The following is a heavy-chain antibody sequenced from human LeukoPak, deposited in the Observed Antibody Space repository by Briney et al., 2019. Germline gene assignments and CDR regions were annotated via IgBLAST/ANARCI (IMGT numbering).Heavy chain of an antibody. CDR1: GFPFSNYW. CDR2: LNGDGIVT. CDR3: ATRYDILTGYYNDAFDI. V-gene: IGHV3-74*01. D-gene: IGHD3-9*01. J-gene: IGHJ3*02. Sequence: GGSVSLSCAACGFPFSNYWMQGARQAPGKGLVWVSRLNGDGIVTTYADSVKGPFTISRDNAKNSLYLQMNSLRAEDTAVYYCATRYDILTGYYNDAFDIWGQGTMVTVSS.